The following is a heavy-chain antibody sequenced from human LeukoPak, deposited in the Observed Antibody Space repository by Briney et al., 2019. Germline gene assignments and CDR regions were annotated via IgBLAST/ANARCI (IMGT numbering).Heavy chain of an antibody. J-gene: IGHJ6*02. CDR3: AKDYYGSGSYQSRASYYYYYYGMDV. CDR1: GFTFDDYA. V-gene: IGHV3-9*01. CDR2: ISWNSGSI. Sequence: GGSLRLSCAASGFTFDDYAMHWVRQAPGKGLEWVSGISWNSGSIGYADSVKGRFTIPRDNAKNSPYLQMNSLRAEDTALYYCAKDYYGSGSYQSRASYYYYYYGMDVWGQGTTVTVSS. D-gene: IGHD3-10*01.